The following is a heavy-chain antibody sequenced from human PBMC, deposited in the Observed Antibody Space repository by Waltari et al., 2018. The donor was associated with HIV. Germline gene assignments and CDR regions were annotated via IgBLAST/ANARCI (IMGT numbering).Heavy chain of an antibody. Sequence: QVQLQQWGAGLLKPSETLSLTCAVYGGSFSGYYWSWIRQPPGKGLEWIGEINHSGSPNYNPSLKSRVTISVVTSKNQFSLKLSSVTAADTAVYYCARGRVVTIFGVGAYGMDVWGQGTTVTVSS. V-gene: IGHV4-34*01. CDR3: ARGRVVTIFGVGAYGMDV. CDR1: GGSFSGYY. J-gene: IGHJ6*02. CDR2: INHSGSP. D-gene: IGHD3-3*01.